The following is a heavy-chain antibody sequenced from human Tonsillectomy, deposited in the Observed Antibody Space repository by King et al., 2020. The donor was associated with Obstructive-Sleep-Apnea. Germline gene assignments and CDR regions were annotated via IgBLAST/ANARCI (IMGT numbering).Heavy chain of an antibody. V-gene: IGHV3-21*01. CDR3: ASWHYDFWSGYSGPDAFDI. D-gene: IGHD3-3*01. CDR2: ISSSSSYI. CDR1: GFTFSTYS. J-gene: IGHJ3*02. Sequence: EVQLVESGGGLVKPGGSLRLSCAASGFTFSTYSMNWVRQAPGKGLEWVSSISSSSSYIYYADSVKGRFTISRDNAKNSLYLQMNSLRAEDTAVYYSASWHYDFWSGYSGPDAFDIWGQGTMVTVSS.